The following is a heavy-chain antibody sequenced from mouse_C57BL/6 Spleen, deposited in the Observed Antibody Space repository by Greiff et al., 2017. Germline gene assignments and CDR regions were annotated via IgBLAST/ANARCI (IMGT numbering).Heavy chain of an antibody. CDR1: GYTFTDYN. D-gene: IGHD1-1*01. Sequence: EVQLQQSGPELVKPGASVKIPCKASGYTFTDYNMDWVKPSHGKSLEWIGDFNPKNGGTIYNQKFKGKATLTVDKSSSTANMERRSLTSEDTAVYYWASAGSSHFAYWGQGTLVTVSA. CDR3: ASAGSSHFAY. J-gene: IGHJ3*01. V-gene: IGHV1-18*01. CDR2: FNPKNGGT.